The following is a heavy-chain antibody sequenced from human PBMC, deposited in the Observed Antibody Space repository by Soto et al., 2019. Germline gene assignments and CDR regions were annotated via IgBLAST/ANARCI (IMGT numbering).Heavy chain of an antibody. Sequence: SETLSLTCTVSGGSISSYYWSWIRQPPGKGLEWIGYIYYSGSTNYNPSLKSRVTISVDTSKNQFSLKLSSVTAADTAVYYCARWSLVGGVIITGNWFDPWGQGTLVTVSS. V-gene: IGHV4-59*01. D-gene: IGHD3-10*01. J-gene: IGHJ5*02. CDR2: IYYSGST. CDR1: GGSISSYY. CDR3: ARWSLVGGVIITGNWFDP.